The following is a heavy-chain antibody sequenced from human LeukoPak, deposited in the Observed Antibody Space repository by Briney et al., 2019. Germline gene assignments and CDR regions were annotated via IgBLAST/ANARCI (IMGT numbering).Heavy chain of an antibody. CDR3: ARDDIVATITDY. Sequence: PGGSLRLSCAASGFTFSNYGMHWVRQAPGKGLEWVAVISHDGSGTNYADSVKGRLTISRDNSKNTLYLEMSSLRAEDTAVYYCARDDIVATITDYWGQGTLVTVSS. D-gene: IGHD5-12*01. V-gene: IGHV3-30*03. J-gene: IGHJ4*02. CDR1: GFTFSNYG. CDR2: ISHDGSGT.